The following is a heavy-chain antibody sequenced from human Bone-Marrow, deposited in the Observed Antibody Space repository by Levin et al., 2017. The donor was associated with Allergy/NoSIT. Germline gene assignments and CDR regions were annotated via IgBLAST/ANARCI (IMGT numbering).Heavy chain of an antibody. D-gene: IGHD5-18*01. CDR2: IYSSGST. CDR3: ARPHTAMVLGEGWYFDL. J-gene: IGHJ2*01. V-gene: IGHV4-39*01. CDR1: GGSIRSSNYY. Sequence: SETLSLTCTVSGGSIRSSNYYWGWIRQSPGTGLEWIGSIYSSGSTFHNPSLKSRVSIFVDTSKNQLSLKLNSVTAADTAVYYCARPHTAMVLGEGWYFDLWGRGALVTVSS.